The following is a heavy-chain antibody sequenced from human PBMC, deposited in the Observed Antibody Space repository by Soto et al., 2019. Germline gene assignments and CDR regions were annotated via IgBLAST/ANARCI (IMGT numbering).Heavy chain of an antibody. Sequence: QVQLVQSGAEVKKPGSSVKVSCKASGGTFSSYTISWVRQAPGQGLEWMGRIIPILGIANYAQKFQGRVTITADKSTSKVYMERSSLRSEDTAVYYCARDLTRVTTPKYNDYWGRGTLVTVSS. D-gene: IGHD4-17*01. CDR2: IIPILGIA. CDR1: GGTFSSYT. J-gene: IGHJ4*02. CDR3: ARDLTRVTTPKYNDY. V-gene: IGHV1-69*08.